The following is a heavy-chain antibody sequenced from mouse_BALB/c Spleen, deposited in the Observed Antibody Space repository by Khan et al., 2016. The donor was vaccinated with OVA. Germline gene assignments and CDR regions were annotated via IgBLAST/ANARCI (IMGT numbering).Heavy chain of an antibody. CDR1: GFSLTTYG. CDR2: IWSGGIT. J-gene: IGHJ3*01. CDR3: ARNYDYDEGLAY. Sequence: QVQLKQSGPGLVQPSQSLSITCTVSGFSLTTYGVHWVRQSPGKGLEWLGVIWSGGITDYNAPFISRLSISKDNSKSQVFFKMNSLQANDTAIYYCARNYDYDEGLAYWGQGTRVTVSA. V-gene: IGHV2-2*02. D-gene: IGHD2-4*01.